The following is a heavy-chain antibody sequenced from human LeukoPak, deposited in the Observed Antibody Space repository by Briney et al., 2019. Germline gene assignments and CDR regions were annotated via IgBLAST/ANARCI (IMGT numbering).Heavy chain of an antibody. Sequence: SVKVSCKASGYTFSNYYMHWVRQAPGQGLEWMGGIIPIFGTANYAQKFQGRLTITADESTSTAYMELSSLRSEDTAVYYCARDPGGATTKFDYWGQGTLVTVSS. D-gene: IGHD5-24*01. CDR1: GYTFSNYY. CDR3: ARDPGGATTKFDY. CDR2: IIPIFGTA. V-gene: IGHV1-69*13. J-gene: IGHJ4*02.